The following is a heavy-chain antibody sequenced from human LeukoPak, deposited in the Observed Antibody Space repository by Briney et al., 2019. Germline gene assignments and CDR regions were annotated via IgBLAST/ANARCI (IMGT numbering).Heavy chain of an antibody. CDR1: GFIVSNYE. CDR3: AKKAHYDAYAKYFDY. J-gene: IGHJ4*02. Sequence: QAGGSLRLSCAASGFIVSNYEMNWVRQAPGKGLEWVSYISSSGSTRYYADSVKGRFTISRDNSNNMLYLQMNSLRAEDTAVYYCAKKAHYDAYAKYFDYWGQGTLVTVSS. CDR2: ISSSGSTR. V-gene: IGHV3-48*03. D-gene: IGHD4-17*01.